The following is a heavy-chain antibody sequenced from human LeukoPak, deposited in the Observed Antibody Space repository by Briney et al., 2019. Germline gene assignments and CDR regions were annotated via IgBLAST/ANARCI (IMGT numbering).Heavy chain of an antibody. CDR2: IKEDGSEK. V-gene: IGHV3-7*01. Sequence: ETLSLTCTVSGGSISSSRYYWGWIRQPPGKGLEWVAKIKEDGSEKYYVDSVKGRFTISRDNAKNSLYLQMSSLRAEDTAVYYCARGPWELLFSAFDIWGQGTMVTVSS. D-gene: IGHD1-26*01. CDR1: GGSISSSRYY. CDR3: ARGPWELLFSAFDI. J-gene: IGHJ3*02.